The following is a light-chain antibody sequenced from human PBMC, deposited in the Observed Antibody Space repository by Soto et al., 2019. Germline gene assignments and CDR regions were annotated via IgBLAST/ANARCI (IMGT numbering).Light chain of an antibody. Sequence: QSVLTQPASVSGSPGQSITISCTGTSSDIGAYNFVSWYQQHPGKAPKLMLYDVNIRPSGVSNRFSGSKSGNMASLTISGLQAEDEADYYCTSWTTSTTMIFGGGTKVTVL. V-gene: IGLV2-14*03. CDR1: SSDIGAYNF. CDR3: TSWTTSTTMI. J-gene: IGLJ2*01. CDR2: DVN.